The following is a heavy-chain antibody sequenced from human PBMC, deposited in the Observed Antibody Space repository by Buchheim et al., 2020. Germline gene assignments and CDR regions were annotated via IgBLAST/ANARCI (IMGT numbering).Heavy chain of an antibody. CDR3: ARVRIWGTSNYYGMDV. CDR1: GFTFSIFG. V-gene: IGHV3-48*04. CDR2: INPSGTTI. J-gene: IGHJ6*02. D-gene: IGHD7-27*01. Sequence: EVQLVESGGGLVQPGGSLRLSCAASGFTFSIFGMNWVRQAPGKGLEWVSYINPSGTTISYADSVRGRFTMSRDTAKSSLYLQSDSLRAEDTAVYYCARVRIWGTSNYYGMDVWGQGTT.